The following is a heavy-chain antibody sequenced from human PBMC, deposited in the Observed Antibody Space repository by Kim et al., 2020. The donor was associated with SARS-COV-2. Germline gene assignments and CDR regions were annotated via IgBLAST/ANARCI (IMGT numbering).Heavy chain of an antibody. CDR1: GYTFTGYY. D-gene: IGHD2-2*01. CDR2: INPNSGGT. V-gene: IGHV1-2*02. J-gene: IGHJ4*02. Sequence: ASVKVSCKASGYTFTGYYMHWARQAPGQGLEWMGWINPNSGGTNYAQKFQGRVTMTRDTSISTAYMELSRLRSDDTAVYYCARVLPQLRVFDYWGQGTLVTVSS. CDR3: ARVLPQLRVFDY.